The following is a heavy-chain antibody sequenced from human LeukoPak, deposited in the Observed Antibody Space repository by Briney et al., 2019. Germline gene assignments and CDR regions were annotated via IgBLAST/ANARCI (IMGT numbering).Heavy chain of an antibody. CDR3: ARDCIGCLGFDY. CDR2: VSAYADDT. D-gene: IGHD5/OR15-5a*01. CDR1: GYTFTNYG. Sequence: GASVKVSCKASGYTFTNYGISWVRQAPGQGLEWVGWVSAYADDTNYVQKFRGRITMTTDTSTSTAYVELRSLRSDDTAVYYCARDCIGCLGFDYWGQGTLVTVSS. J-gene: IGHJ4*02. V-gene: IGHV1-18*01.